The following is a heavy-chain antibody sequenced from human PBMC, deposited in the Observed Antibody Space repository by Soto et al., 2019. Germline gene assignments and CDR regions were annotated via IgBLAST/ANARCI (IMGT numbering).Heavy chain of an antibody. Sequence: QVQLQESGPGLVRPSQTLSLTCTVSGGSINSGDSYWNWIRQHPEKGLEWIGYINYRGSTFYNPSLTSRIIISVDTSKNQFCLKLSSVTAADTAVYYCARDAPGVAPYWGQGTLVTVSS. V-gene: IGHV4-31*03. D-gene: IGHD2-15*01. CDR1: GGSINSGDSY. J-gene: IGHJ4*02. CDR2: INYRGST. CDR3: ARDAPGVAPY.